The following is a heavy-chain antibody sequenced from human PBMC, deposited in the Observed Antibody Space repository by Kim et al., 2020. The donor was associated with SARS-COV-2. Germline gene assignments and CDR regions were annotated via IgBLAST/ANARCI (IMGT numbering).Heavy chain of an antibody. CDR1: GYTFTSYG. CDR3: ARDLDSSSIYHFQH. D-gene: IGHD6-13*01. Sequence: ASVKVSCKASGYTFTSYGISWVRQAPGQGLEWMGWISAYNGNTNYAQKLQGRVTMTTDTSTSTAYMELRSLRSDDTAVYYCARDLDSSSIYHFQHWGQGTLVTVSS. V-gene: IGHV1-18*04. J-gene: IGHJ1*01. CDR2: ISAYNGNT.